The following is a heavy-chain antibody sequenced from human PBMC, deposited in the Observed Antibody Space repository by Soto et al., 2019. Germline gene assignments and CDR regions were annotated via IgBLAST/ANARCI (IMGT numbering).Heavy chain of an antibody. J-gene: IGHJ4*02. Sequence: QVQLVESGGGVVQPGRSLKLSCLASGFTFNDYAMHWVRQAPGKGLEWVALISYDESNKDYADSVKGRFTISRDNSKNALYHQINSLRSEDTAVYYCAKLRLATYDFWGGCDSWGQGTLVTVSS. D-gene: IGHD3-3*01. CDR1: GFTFNDYA. CDR3: AKLRLATYDFWGGCDS. V-gene: IGHV3-30*18. CDR2: ISYDESNK.